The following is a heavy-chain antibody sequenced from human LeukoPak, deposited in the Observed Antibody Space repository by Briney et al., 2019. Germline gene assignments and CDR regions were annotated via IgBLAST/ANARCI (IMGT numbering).Heavy chain of an antibody. CDR3: ARDRYSSGWYNPRYYYYYYMDV. V-gene: IGHV1-69*05. Sequence: SVKVSCKASGGTFSSYALSWVRQAPGQGLEWMGRIIPIFGTANYAQKFQGRVTITTDESTSTAYMELSSLRSEDTAVYYCARDRYSSGWYNPRYYYYYYMDVWGKGTTVTVSS. D-gene: IGHD6-19*01. J-gene: IGHJ6*03. CDR1: GGTFSSYA. CDR2: IIPIFGTA.